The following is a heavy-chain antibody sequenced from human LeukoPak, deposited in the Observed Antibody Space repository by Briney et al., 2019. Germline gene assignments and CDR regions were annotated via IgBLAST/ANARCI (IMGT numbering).Heavy chain of an antibody. CDR1: GFTFSSYG. Sequence: GGSLRLSCAASGFTFSSYGMHWVRQAPGKGLEWVAVISYDGSNKYYADSVKGRFTISRDNSKNTLYLQMNSPRAEDTAVYYCAKALYELDYYDSSGYRYYFDYWGQGTLVTVSS. CDR3: AKALYELDYYDSSGYRYYFDY. CDR2: ISYDGSNK. D-gene: IGHD3-22*01. J-gene: IGHJ4*02. V-gene: IGHV3-30*18.